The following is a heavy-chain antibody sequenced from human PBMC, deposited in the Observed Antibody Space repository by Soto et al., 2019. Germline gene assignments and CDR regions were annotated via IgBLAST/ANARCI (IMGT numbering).Heavy chain of an antibody. Sequence: QVQLVQSGAEVKKPGASVKVSCKASGYTFTSYDINWVRQATGQGLEWMGWMNPNSGNTGYAQKFQGRVTMTRNTSXXXXXXXXXXXXXEDTXXXXCARERTGTTSMDVWGQGTTVTVSS. D-gene: IGHD1-1*01. CDR2: MNPNSGNT. V-gene: IGHV1-8*01. CDR3: ARERTGTTSMDV. J-gene: IGHJ6*02. CDR1: GYTFTSYD.